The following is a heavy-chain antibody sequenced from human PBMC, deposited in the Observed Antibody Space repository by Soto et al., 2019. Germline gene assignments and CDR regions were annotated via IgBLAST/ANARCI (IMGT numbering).Heavy chain of an antibody. D-gene: IGHD3-3*01. CDR1: GYTFTGYY. V-gene: IGHV1-2*02. CDR2: INPNSGGT. J-gene: IGHJ4*02. CDR3: ARAYDFWSGSTFTFDY. Sequence: ASVKVSCKASGYTFTGYYMHWFRQAPGQGLEWMGWINPNSGGTNYAQKFQGRVTMTRDTSISTAYMELSRLRSDDTAVYYCARAYDFWSGSTFTFDYWGQGTMVTVSS.